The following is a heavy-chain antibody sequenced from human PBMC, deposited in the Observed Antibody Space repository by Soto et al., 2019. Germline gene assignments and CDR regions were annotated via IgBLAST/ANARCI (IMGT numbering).Heavy chain of an antibody. V-gene: IGHV4-31*03. CDR1: GGSMSSGGYY. CDR3: AREIRTIDCSGGSCYSGGVDY. CDR2: IYYSGST. J-gene: IGHJ4*02. Sequence: QVQLQESGPGLVKPSQTLSLTCTVSGGSMSSGGYYWSWIRQHPGKGLEWIGYIYYSGSTYYNLSLKSRVTISVDTTKNQFSLKLSSVTAADTAVYYCAREIRTIDCSGGSCYSGGVDYWGQGTLVTVSS. D-gene: IGHD2-15*01.